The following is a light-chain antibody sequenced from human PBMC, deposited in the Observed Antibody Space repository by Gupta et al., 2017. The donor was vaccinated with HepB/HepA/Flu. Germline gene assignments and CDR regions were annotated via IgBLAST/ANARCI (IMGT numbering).Light chain of an antibody. CDR2: AAS. J-gene: IGKJ4*01. CDR3: QLSYRTRRLT. CDR1: QSISSY. Sequence: DIQMTQSPSSLSASVGDRVTITCRASQSISSYLNWYQQKPGKAPKLLIYAASSLQSGVPSRFSDSGSGTDFTRTISSLQPEDFATYYCQLSYRTRRLTF. V-gene: IGKV1-39*01.